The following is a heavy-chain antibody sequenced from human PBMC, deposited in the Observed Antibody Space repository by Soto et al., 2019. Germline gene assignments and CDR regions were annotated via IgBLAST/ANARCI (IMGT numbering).Heavy chain of an antibody. CDR3: AKDVSSSWSPTPYYSYGMDV. V-gene: IGHV3-30*18. CDR2: ISYDGSNK. CDR1: GFTFSSYG. J-gene: IGHJ6*02. D-gene: IGHD6-13*01. Sequence: QVQLVESGGGVVQPGRSLRLSCAASGFTFSSYGMHWVRQAPVKGLEWVAVISYDGSNKYYVDSVKGRFTISRDNSKNTLYLQMNSLRAEDTAVYYCAKDVSSSWSPTPYYSYGMDVWGQVTTVTVSS.